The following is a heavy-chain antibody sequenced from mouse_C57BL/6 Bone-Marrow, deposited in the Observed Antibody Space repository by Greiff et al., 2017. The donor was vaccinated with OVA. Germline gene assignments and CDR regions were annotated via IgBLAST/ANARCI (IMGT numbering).Heavy chain of an antibody. CDR3: ARGDRGVDY. V-gene: IGHV1-52*01. CDR2: IDPSDSET. J-gene: IGHJ2*01. CDR1: GYTFTSYW. D-gene: IGHD3-3*01. Sequence: QLQQPGAELVRPGSSVKLSCKASGYTFTSYWMHWVKQRPIQGLEWIGNIDPSDSETHYNQKFKDKATLTVDKSSSTAYMQLSSLTSEDSAVYYCARGDRGVDYWGQGTTLTVSS.